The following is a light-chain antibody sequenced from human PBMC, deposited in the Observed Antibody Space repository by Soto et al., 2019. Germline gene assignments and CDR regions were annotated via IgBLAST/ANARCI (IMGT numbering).Light chain of an antibody. J-gene: IGLJ3*02. CDR1: SSNIGSNI. CDR2: NNV. CDR3: SAWDGSLNGLV. Sequence: QSVLTQPPSASGTPGQRVTISCSGSSSNIGSNILNWYRQVPGTAPKLLIYNNVHRPSGVPDRFSGSKSGASGSLAISGLQLEDDADYYCSAWDGSLNGLVFGGGTKLTVL. V-gene: IGLV1-44*01.